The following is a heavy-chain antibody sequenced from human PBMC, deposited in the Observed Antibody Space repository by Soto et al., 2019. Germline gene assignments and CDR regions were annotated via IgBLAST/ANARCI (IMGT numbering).Heavy chain of an antibody. CDR2: INPNSGGT. V-gene: IGHV1-2*04. D-gene: IGHD3-3*01. CDR1: GYTFTGYY. Sequence: GASVKVSCKASGYTFTGYYMHWVRQAPGQGLEWMGWINPNSGGTNYAQKFQGWVTMTRDTSISTAYIELSRMRSDDTAVYYCARSVICITIFGVVINPSGDYYYMDVWGKGTTVTVSS. J-gene: IGHJ6*03. CDR3: ARSVICITIFGVVINPSGDYYYMDV.